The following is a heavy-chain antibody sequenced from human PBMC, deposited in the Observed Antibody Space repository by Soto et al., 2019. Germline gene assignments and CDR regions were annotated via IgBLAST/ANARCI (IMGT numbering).Heavy chain of an antibody. CDR2: TYYKSKWYY. CDR3: ARGSWDDVSGHYYMDV. J-gene: IGHJ6*03. D-gene: IGHD1-1*01. Sequence: PSQTLSLTGDISGDSVSSNRAGWYWIRQTPSRGLEWLGRTYYKSKWYYTYAASVKSRITVSPDTSKNQFSLQLTSVTPEDTAVYYCARGSWDDVSGHYYMDVWDKGTTVTVSS. V-gene: IGHV6-1*01. CDR1: GDSVSSNRAG.